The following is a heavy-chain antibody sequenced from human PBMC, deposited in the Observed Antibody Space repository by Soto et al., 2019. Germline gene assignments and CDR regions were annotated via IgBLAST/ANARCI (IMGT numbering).Heavy chain of an antibody. V-gene: IGHV3-23*01. J-gene: IGHJ4*02. CDR3: AKSSGYSYGHVIGYFDY. CDR1: GFTFSSYA. CDR2: ISGSGGST. D-gene: IGHD5-18*01. Sequence: GGALRLCCAASGFTFSSYAMSWVRQAPGKGLEWVSAISGSGGSTYYADSVKGRFTISRDNSKNTLYLQMNSLRAEDTAVYYCAKSSGYSYGHVIGYFDYWGQGTLVTVSS.